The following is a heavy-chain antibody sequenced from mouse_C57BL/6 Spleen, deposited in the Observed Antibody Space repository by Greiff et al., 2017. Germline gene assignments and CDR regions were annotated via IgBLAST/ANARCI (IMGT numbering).Heavy chain of an antibody. D-gene: IGHD1-1*01. J-gene: IGHJ1*03. CDR2: IDPSDSYT. V-gene: IGHV1-59*01. CDR3: ARDYGSRYWYFDV. CDR1: GYTFTSYW. Sequence: VQLQQPGAELVRPGTSVKLSCKASGYTFTSYWMHWVKQRPGQGLEWIGVIDPSDSYTNYNQKFKGKATLTVDTSSSTAYMQLSSLTSEDSAVYYCARDYGSRYWYFDVWGTGTTVTVSS.